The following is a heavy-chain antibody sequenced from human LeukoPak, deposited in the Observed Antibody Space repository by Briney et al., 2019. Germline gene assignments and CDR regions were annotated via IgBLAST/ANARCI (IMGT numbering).Heavy chain of an antibody. V-gene: IGHV4-30-4*08. CDR3: ARHISGLAWFEP. CDR1: GGSISSGDYY. J-gene: IGHJ5*02. D-gene: IGHD3-10*01. CDR2: MHYSGNT. Sequence: PSETLSLTCTVSGGSISSGDYYWSWIRQPPGKGLEWIGYMHYSGNTYYNPSLKSRITISVDTSNNQFSLKLSSVTAADTAVYYCARHISGLAWFEPWGQGILVTVSS.